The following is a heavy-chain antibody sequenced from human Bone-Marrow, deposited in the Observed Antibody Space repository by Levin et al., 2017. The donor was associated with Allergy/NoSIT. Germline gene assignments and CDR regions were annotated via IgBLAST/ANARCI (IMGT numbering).Heavy chain of an antibody. CDR3: ARQEGYDSSGYSDETDY. CDR1: CASVYTSSYY. D-gene: IGHD3-22*01. V-gene: IGHV4-39*01. Sequence: SQTLSLTCAVSCASVYTSSYYWGWIRQPPGKGLQWIGSIYYTGRTYHNPSLKSRVTISEDTAKNQFSLRLSSVTAADTAMYYGARQEGYDSSGYSDETDYWGQGSLVTVSS. CDR2: IYYTGRT. J-gene: IGHJ4*02.